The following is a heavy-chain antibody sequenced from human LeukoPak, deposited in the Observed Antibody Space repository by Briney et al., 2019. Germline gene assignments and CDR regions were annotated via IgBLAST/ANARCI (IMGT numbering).Heavy chain of an antibody. J-gene: IGHJ1*01. Sequence: SVKVSCKASGDTFSSYAISWVRQAPGQGLDWMGGIIPMFGTANYAQKFQGRVTITADESTSTAYMELSSLRYEDTAVYYCARGLTAVPTEISSVTQLAMVEYFQHWGQGTLVTVSS. V-gene: IGHV1-69*13. CDR3: ARGLTAVPTEISSVTQLAMVEYFQH. CDR2: IIPMFGTA. D-gene: IGHD4-11*01. CDR1: GDTFSSYA.